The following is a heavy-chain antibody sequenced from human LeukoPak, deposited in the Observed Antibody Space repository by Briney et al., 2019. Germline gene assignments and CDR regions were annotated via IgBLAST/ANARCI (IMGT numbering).Heavy chain of an antibody. D-gene: IGHD2-2*02. CDR3: ARGYCSSTSCYSQVRKRASIAAAAPEDRADWFDP. V-gene: IGHV1-46*01. J-gene: IGHJ5*02. CDR1: GYTFTSYY. Sequence: ASVKVSCKASGYTFTSYYMHWVRQAPGQGLEWMGIINPSGGSTSYAQKFQGRVTMTRDMSTSTVYMELSSPRSEDTAVYYCARGYCSSTSCYSQVRKRASIAAAAPEDRADWFDPWGQGTLVTVSS. CDR2: INPSGGST.